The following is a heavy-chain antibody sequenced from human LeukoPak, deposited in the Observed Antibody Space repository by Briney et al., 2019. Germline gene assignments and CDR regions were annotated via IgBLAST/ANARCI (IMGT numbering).Heavy chain of an antibody. CDR1: GFTFSRYA. V-gene: IGHV3-23*01. D-gene: IGHD4-17*01. Sequence: GGSLRLSCAASGFTFSRYAMTWVRQAPGKGLEWFSSISASGGNTYYADSVKGRFTISRDNSKNTLYLQMNSLRAEDTAIYYCAGGGDYGVKIDYWGQGTLVTVSS. J-gene: IGHJ4*02. CDR3: AGGGDYGVKIDY. CDR2: ISASGGNT.